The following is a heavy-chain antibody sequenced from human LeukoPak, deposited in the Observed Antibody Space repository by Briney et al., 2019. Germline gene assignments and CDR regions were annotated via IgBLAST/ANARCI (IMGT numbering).Heavy chain of an antibody. D-gene: IGHD6-19*01. J-gene: IGHJ4*02. CDR3: AKTHSSGWYFDY. V-gene: IGHV3-30*18. CDR2: ISYDGGNK. CDR1: GFTFSSYG. Sequence: GGSLRLSCAASGFTFSSYGMHWVRQAPGKGLEWVAVISYDGGNKYYADSVKGRFTISRDNSKNTLYLQMNSLRAEDTAVYYCAKTHSSGWYFDYWGQGTLVTVSS.